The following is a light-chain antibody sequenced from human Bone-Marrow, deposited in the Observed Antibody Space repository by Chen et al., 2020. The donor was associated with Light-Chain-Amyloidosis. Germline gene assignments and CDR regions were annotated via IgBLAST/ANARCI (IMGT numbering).Light chain of an antibody. V-gene: IGLV3-25*03. J-gene: IGLJ2*01. CDR1: DLPTKY. CDR3: QSADSSGTYEVI. Sequence: SCELTQPPSVSVSTGQTARITCSGDDLPTKYSYWYQQKPGQAPMLVIHRDTERPSGISERFSGSSSGTTATLTISGVQAEDEADYHCQSADSSGTYEVIFGGGTKLPVL. CDR2: RDT.